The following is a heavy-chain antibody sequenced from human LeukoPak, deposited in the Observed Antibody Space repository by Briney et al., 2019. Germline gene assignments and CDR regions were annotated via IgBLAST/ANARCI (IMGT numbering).Heavy chain of an antibody. CDR1: GFTFSSYE. V-gene: IGHV3-48*03. CDR2: ISSSGSTI. D-gene: IGHD5-24*01. J-gene: IGHJ4*02. Sequence: PGGSLRLSCAASGFTFSSYEMNWVRQAPGKGLEWVSYISSSGSTIYYADSVKGRFTISRDNAKNSLYLQMNSLRAEDTAVYYCARDSRRDGYNPGIGYWGQGTLVTVSS. CDR3: ARDSRRDGYNPGIGY.